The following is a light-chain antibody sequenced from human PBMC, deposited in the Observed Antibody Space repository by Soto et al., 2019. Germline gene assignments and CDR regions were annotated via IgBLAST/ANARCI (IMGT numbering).Light chain of an antibody. J-gene: IGLJ3*02. Sequence: QRVLNQSPSASASLGASVKLTCTRSRGHSSYAITWHQQQPETGLRYLMKLNSDGSHSKGDGIPDRFSGSSSGAERYLTISSLQSEDEADYYCQTWGTGIRVFGGGTKLTVL. CDR1: RGHSSYA. V-gene: IGLV4-69*01. CDR3: QTWGTGIRV. CDR2: LNSDGSH.